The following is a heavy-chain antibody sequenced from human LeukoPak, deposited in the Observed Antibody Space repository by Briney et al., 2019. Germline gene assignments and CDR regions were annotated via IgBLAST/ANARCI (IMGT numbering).Heavy chain of an antibody. CDR3: ARLTGYTTEDYFDY. D-gene: IGHD6-13*01. Sequence: PSETLSLTCTVSGGSISSYYWSWIRQPPGKGLEWIGYIYYSGSTNYNPSLKSRVTISVRTSKNQFSLKLRSVTAADTAVYYCARLTGYTTEDYFDYWGQGTLVTVSS. V-gene: IGHV4-59*01. CDR1: GGSISSYY. J-gene: IGHJ4*02. CDR2: IYYSGST.